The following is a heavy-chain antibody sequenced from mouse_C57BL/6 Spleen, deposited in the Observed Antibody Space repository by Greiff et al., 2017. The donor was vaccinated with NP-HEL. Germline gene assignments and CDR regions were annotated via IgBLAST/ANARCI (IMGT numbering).Heavy chain of an antibody. J-gene: IGHJ3*01. CDR2: IWTGGGT. CDR3: ASSSNYDDGWFAY. V-gene: IGHV2-9-1*01. D-gene: IGHD2-4*01. Sequence: VKLMESGPGLVAPSQSLSITCTVSGFSLTSYAISWVRQPPGKGLEWLGVIWTGGGTNYNSALKSRLSISKDNSKSQVFLKMNSLQTDDTARYYCASSSNYDDGWFAYWGQGTLVTVSA. CDR1: GFSLTSYA.